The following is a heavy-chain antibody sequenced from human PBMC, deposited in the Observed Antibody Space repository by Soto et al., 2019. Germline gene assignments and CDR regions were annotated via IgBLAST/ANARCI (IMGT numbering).Heavy chain of an antibody. CDR1: GFTFSSYG. J-gene: IGHJ6*02. D-gene: IGHD3-22*01. CDR3: ATAYYYDSSGYYADYYYYGMDV. Sequence: PGGSLRLSCAASGFTFSSYGMHWVRQAPGKGLEWVAVISYDGSNKYYADSVKGRFTISRDNSKNTLYLQMNSLRAEDTAVYYCATAYYYDSSGYYADYYYYGMDVWGQGTTVTVSS. CDR2: ISYDGSNK. V-gene: IGHV3-30*03.